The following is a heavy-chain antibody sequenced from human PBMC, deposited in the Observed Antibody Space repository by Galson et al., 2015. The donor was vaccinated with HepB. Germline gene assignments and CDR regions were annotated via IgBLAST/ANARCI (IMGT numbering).Heavy chain of an antibody. Sequence: SLRLSCAASGFTFSSYSMNWVRQAPGKGLEWVSSISSSSSYIYYADSVKGRFTISRDNAKNSLYLQMNSLRAEDTAVYYCARGTVKESAFDIWGQGTMVTVSS. J-gene: IGHJ3*02. CDR3: ARGTVKESAFDI. V-gene: IGHV3-21*01. CDR1: GFTFSSYS. CDR2: ISSSSSYI. D-gene: IGHD4-17*01.